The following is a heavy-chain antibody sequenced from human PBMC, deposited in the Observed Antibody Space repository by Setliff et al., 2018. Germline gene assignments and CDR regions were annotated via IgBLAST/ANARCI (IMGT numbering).Heavy chain of an antibody. Sequence: GGSLRLSCVGSGFPLGDYGMDWVRQTPGKGLVWVSRMNSVGSRTYYADSVKGRFTISRDNAKNTLFLQMKSLRAEDTAVYYCVPGIATAGKVSWGQGTLVTVSS. V-gene: IGHV3-74*01. CDR1: GFPLGDYG. J-gene: IGHJ5*02. CDR3: VPGIATAGKVS. CDR2: MNSVGSRT. D-gene: IGHD6-13*01.